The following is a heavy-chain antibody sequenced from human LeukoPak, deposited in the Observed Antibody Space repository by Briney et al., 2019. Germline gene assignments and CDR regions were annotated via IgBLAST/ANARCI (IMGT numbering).Heavy chain of an antibody. D-gene: IGHD1-26*01. V-gene: IGHV3-23*01. CDR1: GFTFSSYA. CDR2: ISGSGGST. CDR3: AKLQVGASRIFDY. Sequence: GGSLRLSCAASGFTFSSYAMSWVRQAPGKGLEWVSAISGSGGSTYYADSVKDRFTISRDNSKNTLYLQMNSLRAEDTAVYYCAKLQVGASRIFDYWGQGTLVTVSS. J-gene: IGHJ4*02.